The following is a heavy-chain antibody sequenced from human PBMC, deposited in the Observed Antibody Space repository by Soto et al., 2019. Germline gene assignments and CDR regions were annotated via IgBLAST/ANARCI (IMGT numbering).Heavy chain of an antibody. V-gene: IGHV1-3*01. D-gene: IGHD5-12*01. CDR1: GYTFTSYA. CDR3: ARARWTYSGYDYYYYYGMDV. CDR2: INAGNGNT. Sequence: QVQLVQSGAEVKKPGASVKVSCKASGYTFTSYAMHWVRQAPGQRLEWMGWINAGNGNTKYSQKFQGRVTITRDTSASTAYMELSSLRSEDTAVYYCARARWTYSGYDYYYYYGMDVWGQGTTVTVSS. J-gene: IGHJ6*02.